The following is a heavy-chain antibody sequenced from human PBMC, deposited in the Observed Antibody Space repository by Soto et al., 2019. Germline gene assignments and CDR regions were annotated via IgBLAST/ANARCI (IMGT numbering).Heavy chain of an antibody. Sequence: GGSLRLSCAASGFTFSDYYMSWIRQAPGKGLEWVSYISDSGSTVYYADSVKGRFTISRDNAKNSLYLQINSLRAEDTAVYFCARDRSSTGWHPFDYWGQGTLVTVSS. J-gene: IGHJ4*02. D-gene: IGHD6-19*01. V-gene: IGHV3-11*01. CDR2: ISDSGSTV. CDR3: ARDRSSTGWHPFDY. CDR1: GFTFSDYY.